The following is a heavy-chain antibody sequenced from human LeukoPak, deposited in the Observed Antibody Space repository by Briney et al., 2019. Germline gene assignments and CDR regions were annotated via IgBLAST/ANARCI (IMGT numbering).Heavy chain of an antibody. D-gene: IGHD3/OR15-3a*01. CDR3: ARQTGSGLFILP. CDR1: GGSISNSNSY. Sequence: SETLSLTCIVSGGSISNSNSYWGWIRQPPGKGLEWIGSIYYSGNTYYNASLKSQVSISIDTSKNQFSLELTSVTAADTAVYYCARQTGSGLFILPGGQGTLVTVSS. J-gene: IGHJ4*02. V-gene: IGHV4-39*01. CDR2: IYYSGNT.